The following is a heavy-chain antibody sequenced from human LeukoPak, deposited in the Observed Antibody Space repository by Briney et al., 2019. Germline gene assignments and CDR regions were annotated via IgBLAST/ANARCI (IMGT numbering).Heavy chain of an antibody. Sequence: GASVKVSCKASGYTFTSHYMHWVRQAPGQGLEWMGIINPSGGSTSYAQKFQGRVTMTRDTSTSTVYMELSSLRSEDTAVYYCATVFGDSTIDYWGQGTLVTVSS. D-gene: IGHD4-17*01. CDR3: ATVFGDSTIDY. J-gene: IGHJ4*02. V-gene: IGHV1-46*03. CDR2: INPSGGST. CDR1: GYTFTSHY.